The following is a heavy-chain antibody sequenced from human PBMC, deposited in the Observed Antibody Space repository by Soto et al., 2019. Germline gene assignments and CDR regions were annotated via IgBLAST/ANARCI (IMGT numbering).Heavy chain of an antibody. V-gene: IGHV1-8*01. D-gene: IGHD2-15*01. CDR3: AREVVEVVETTSLWFDP. J-gene: IGHJ5*02. Sequence: QVQLVQSGAEAKRPGASVKVSCNASGYTFTTHDIHWVRQAPGQGLEWMGWMNTNTNSTDCAQKFQGRVTLTWNTSISTAYLELRRLKFDDTAVYYCAREVVEVVETTSLWFDPWGQGTLVTVSS. CDR1: GYTFTTHD. CDR2: MNTNTNST.